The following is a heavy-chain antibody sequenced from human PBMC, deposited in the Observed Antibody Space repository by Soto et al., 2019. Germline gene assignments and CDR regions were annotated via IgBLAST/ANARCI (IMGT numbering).Heavy chain of an antibody. J-gene: IGHJ3*02. CDR3: ARASRFLEWLSPDAFDI. V-gene: IGHV1-8*01. CDR2: MNPNSGNT. Sequence: ASVKVSCKASGYTFTSYDINWVRQATGQGLEWMGWMNPNSGNTGYAQKFQGRVTMTRNTSISTAYMELSSLRSEDTAVYYCARASRFLEWLSPDAFDIWGQGTMVNVSS. D-gene: IGHD3-3*01. CDR1: GYTFTSYD.